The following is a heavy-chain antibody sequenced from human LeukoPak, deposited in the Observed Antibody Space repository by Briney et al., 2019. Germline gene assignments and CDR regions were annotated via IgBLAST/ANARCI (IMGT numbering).Heavy chain of an antibody. CDR2: IWYDGSNK. CDR1: GFTFSSYG. D-gene: IGHD6-25*01. CDR3: ARDRSGSDGRWGFDC. V-gene: IGHV3-33*01. J-gene: IGHJ4*02. Sequence: GGSLRLSCAASGFTFSSYGMNWVRQAPGKGLEWVAVIWYDGSNKYYADSVKGRFTISRDNSKNTLYLQMNSLRAEDTAVYYCARDRSGSDGRWGFDCWGQGTLVTVSS.